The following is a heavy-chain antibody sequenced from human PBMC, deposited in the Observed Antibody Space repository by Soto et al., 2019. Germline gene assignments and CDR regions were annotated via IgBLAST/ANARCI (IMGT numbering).Heavy chain of an antibody. CDR1: GFRFSTYA. J-gene: IGHJ6*02. D-gene: IGHD1-26*01. CDR2: ISGSGGST. CDR3: ATYSGNYERYGVYYGMDV. V-gene: IGHV3-23*01. Sequence: PGGSLRLSCAASGFRFSTYAMHWVRQAPGKGLEWVSSISGSGGSTYYADSVKGRFTISRDNSKNTLYLQMNSLRAEDTAVYYCATYSGNYERYGVYYGMDVWGQGTTVTVSS.